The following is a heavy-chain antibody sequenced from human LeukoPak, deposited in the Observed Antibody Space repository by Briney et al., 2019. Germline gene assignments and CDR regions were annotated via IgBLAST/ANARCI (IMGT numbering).Heavy chain of an antibody. D-gene: IGHD5-18*01. J-gene: IGHJ4*02. CDR1: GFTFSSYW. Sequence: PGGSLRLSCAASGFTFSSYWMHWVRQAPGKGLVWVSRINTDGSSTSYADSVKGRFTISRDNAKNRLYVLMNSLRAEDTAVYYCATGSGLWSPDYWGQGTLVTVSS. CDR2: INTDGSST. V-gene: IGHV3-74*01. CDR3: ATGSGLWSPDY.